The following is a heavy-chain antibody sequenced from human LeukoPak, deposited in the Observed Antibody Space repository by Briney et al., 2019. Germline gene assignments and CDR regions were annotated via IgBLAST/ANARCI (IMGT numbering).Heavy chain of an antibody. Sequence: PGASLRLSCAASGFSLSNYGMTWVRQAPGKGLEWVSAISAVVTSAYYSDSVKGRFTISRDNSNNTLYLQINSLRVDDTAVYYCAKDSPVATYWGQGTLVTVSS. J-gene: IGHJ4*02. CDR1: GFSLSNYG. CDR3: AKDSPVATY. CDR2: ISAVVTSA. D-gene: IGHD4-23*01. V-gene: IGHV3-23*01.